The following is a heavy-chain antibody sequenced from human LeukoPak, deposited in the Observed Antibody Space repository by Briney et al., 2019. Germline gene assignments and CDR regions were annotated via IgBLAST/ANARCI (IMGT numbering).Heavy chain of an antibody. CDR3: ASTVVTHHDAFDI. J-gene: IGHJ3*02. CDR1: GFTVSSNY. D-gene: IGHD4-23*01. V-gene: IGHV3-53*01. CDR2: VYSGGST. Sequence: GGSLRLSCAASGFTVSSNYMSWVRQAPGKGLEWVSVVYSGGSTYYADSVKGRFTISRDNSKNTLYLQMNSLRAEDTAVYYCASTVVTHHDAFDIWGQGTMVTVSS.